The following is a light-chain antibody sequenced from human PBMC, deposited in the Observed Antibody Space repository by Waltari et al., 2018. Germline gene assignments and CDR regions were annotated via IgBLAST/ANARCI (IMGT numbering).Light chain of an antibody. V-gene: IGLV2-23*02. CDR2: EVT. Sequence: QSGLAQPASASGSPGQSITITCTGTSSDVGNYNLVSWYQQRPGKAPRLLSYEVTKRAPGTSVRFSASKSGNTASLSISGLQAQEDEADYYCCSYVGLGTYVFGTGTKVTV. J-gene: IGLJ1*01. CDR1: SSDVGNYNL. CDR3: CSYVGLGTYV.